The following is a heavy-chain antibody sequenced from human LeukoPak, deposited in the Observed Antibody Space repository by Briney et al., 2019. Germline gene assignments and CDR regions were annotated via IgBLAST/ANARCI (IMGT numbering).Heavy chain of an antibody. CDR3: ARKGTITPTGASHFDY. Sequence: PSETLSLTCTVSGGSISSSISTNYWNWVRQPPGKGLEWIGSIHYSGSTYYNPSLESRATVSVDTSKNQFSVKLTSVTAADTAVYYCARKGTITPTGASHFDYWGQGILVTVSS. D-gene: IGHD1-1*01. CDR2: IHYSGST. CDR1: GGSISSSISTNY. J-gene: IGHJ4*02. V-gene: IGHV4-39*01.